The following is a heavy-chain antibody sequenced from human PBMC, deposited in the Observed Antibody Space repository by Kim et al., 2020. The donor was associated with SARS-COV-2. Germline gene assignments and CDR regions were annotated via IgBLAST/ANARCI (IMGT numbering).Heavy chain of an antibody. J-gene: IGHJ4*02. CDR3: ARGRSGSYWVY. D-gene: IGHD1-26*01. Sequence: SETLSLTCAVYGGSFSGYYWSWIRQPPGKGLEWIGEINHSGSTNYNPSLKSRVTISVDTSKNQFSLKLSSVTAADTAVYYCARGRSGSYWVYWGQGTLVTVSS. CDR2: INHSGST. V-gene: IGHV4-34*01. CDR1: GGSFSGYY.